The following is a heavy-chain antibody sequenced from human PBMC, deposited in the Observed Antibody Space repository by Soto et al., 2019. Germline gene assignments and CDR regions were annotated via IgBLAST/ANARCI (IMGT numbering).Heavy chain of an antibody. V-gene: IGHV3-33*01. CDR2: IYYDGSNE. D-gene: IGHD1-26*01. J-gene: IGHJ4*02. CDR1: GFTFSNYG. CDR3: ARGRGSGSFYQLDY. Sequence: QVQLLESGGGVVQPGRSLRLPSAASGFTFSNYGMHWVRQAPGKGLEWVARIYYDGSNEYYADYVKGRFTISRDSSKNSLYLQMDILRAEDTAVYYCARGRGSGSFYQLDYWGQGTLVTVSS.